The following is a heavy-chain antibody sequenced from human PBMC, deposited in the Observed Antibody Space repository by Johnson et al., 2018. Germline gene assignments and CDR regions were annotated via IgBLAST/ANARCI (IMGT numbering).Heavy chain of an antibody. J-gene: IGHJ6*03. V-gene: IGHV3-74*02. D-gene: IGHD2-15*01. CDR1: GFTFSTYW. CDR3: ASGRMVGYDYYYYIDV. Sequence: EVQLVESGGGLVQPGGSLRLSCAASGFTFSTYWMHWVRQAPGKGLAWVSGINSDGSRIDYADSVKGRFTISRDNAKNTLYLQMTSLRAEGTAVYYCASGRMVGYDYYYYIDVCGRGTTVTVSS. CDR2: INSDGSRI.